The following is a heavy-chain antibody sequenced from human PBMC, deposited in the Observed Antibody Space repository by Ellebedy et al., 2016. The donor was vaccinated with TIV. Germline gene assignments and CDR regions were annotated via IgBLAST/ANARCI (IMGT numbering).Heavy chain of an antibody. CDR1: GFSFRSYW. J-gene: IGHJ5*02. Sequence: PGGSLRLSCAASGFSFRSYWMGWVRQAPGKGLEWVANIYQDGSDQYYVDSVKGRFTISRDNAKNSVYLHMNSLRAEDTAVYYCARRGSYGDYSVQVNSWFDLWGQGTLVTVSS. V-gene: IGHV3-7*01. D-gene: IGHD4-17*01. CDR3: ARRGSYGDYSVQVNSWFDL. CDR2: IYQDGSDQ.